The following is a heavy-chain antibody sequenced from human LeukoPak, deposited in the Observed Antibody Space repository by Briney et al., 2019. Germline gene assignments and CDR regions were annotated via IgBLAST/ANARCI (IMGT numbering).Heavy chain of an antibody. J-gene: IGHJ4*02. Sequence: PSETLSLTCTVSGGSISSSSYYWGWIRQPPGKGLEWIGSIYYSGSTYYNPSLKSRVTISVDTSKNQFSLKLSSVTAADTAEYYCRIVVVPAAGFFDYWGQGTLVTVSS. CDR2: IYYSGST. V-gene: IGHV4-39*01. D-gene: IGHD2-2*01. CDR1: GGSISSSSYY. CDR3: RIVVVPAAGFFDY.